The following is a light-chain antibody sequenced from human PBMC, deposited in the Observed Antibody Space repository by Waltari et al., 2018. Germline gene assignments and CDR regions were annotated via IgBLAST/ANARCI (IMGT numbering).Light chain of an antibody. CDR3: QQYDNEWS. CDR2: EVS. Sequence: DIQMTQSPSILSASVGDRVTITCRASQNIGRWLAWYQQKPGKAPKVLIDEVSSLQSGAASRFSGSGSGTEFIRTITSLQPDDIASYYCQQYDNEWSFGQGTKVEI. V-gene: IGKV1-5*03. J-gene: IGKJ1*01. CDR1: QNIGRW.